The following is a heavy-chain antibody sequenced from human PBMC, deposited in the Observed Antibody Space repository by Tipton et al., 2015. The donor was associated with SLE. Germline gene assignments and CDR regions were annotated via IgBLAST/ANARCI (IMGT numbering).Heavy chain of an antibody. CDR3: AKGAAQAAAFDY. Sequence: SLRLSCAASGFTFSSYAMSWVRQAPGKGLEWVSVIYGGGSTYYADSVKGRFTISRDNSKNTLYLQMNSLRAEDTAVYYCAKGAAQAAAFDYWGQGTLVTVSS. J-gene: IGHJ4*02. CDR1: GFTFSSYA. V-gene: IGHV3-23*03. CDR2: IYGGGST. D-gene: IGHD6-13*01.